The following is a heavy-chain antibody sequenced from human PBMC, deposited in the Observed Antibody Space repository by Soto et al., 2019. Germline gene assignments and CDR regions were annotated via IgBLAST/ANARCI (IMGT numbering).Heavy chain of an antibody. V-gene: IGHV4-30-4*01. CDR2: IYYSVST. J-gene: IGHJ5*02. D-gene: IGHD5-12*01. CDR3: ARDMHTGFTHYFDP. Sequence: PSETLSLTCTVSGGSISSGDYYCRWIRQPPGKGLEWIGYIYYSVSTYYNPSLKSRVTISVDTSKNQFSLKLSSVTAADTAVYYWARDMHTGFTHYFDPWGQGTLVT. CDR1: GGSISSGDYY.